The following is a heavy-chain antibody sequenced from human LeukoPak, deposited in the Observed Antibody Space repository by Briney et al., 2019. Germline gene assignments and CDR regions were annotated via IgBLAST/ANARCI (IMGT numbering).Heavy chain of an antibody. J-gene: IGHJ5*02. CDR1: GFTFSNYA. V-gene: IGHV3-23*01. Sequence: PGGSLRLSCAASGFTFSNYAMTWVRQAPGKGLEWVSVISDSCHVTYYADSVKGRVTISRDNSKNTLYLQMNSLRADDTAVYYCAKRSLGSSSWSTFDPWGQGTLVTVSS. CDR2: ISDSCHVT. CDR3: AKRSLGSSSWSTFDP. D-gene: IGHD6-13*01.